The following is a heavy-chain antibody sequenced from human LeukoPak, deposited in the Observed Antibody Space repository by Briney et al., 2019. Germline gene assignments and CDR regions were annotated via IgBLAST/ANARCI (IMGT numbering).Heavy chain of an antibody. CDR3: AKTFIYGYCSSTSCYSPWDY. V-gene: IGHV3-30*18. D-gene: IGHD2-2*03. J-gene: IGHJ2*01. Sequence: PGRSLRLSCAASGFTFSSYGMHWVRQAPGKGLEWVAVISYDGSNKYYADSVKGRFTISRDNSKNTLYLQMNSLRAEDTAVYYCAKTFIYGYCSSTSCYSPWDYWGRGTLVTVSS. CDR1: GFTFSSYG. CDR2: ISYDGSNK.